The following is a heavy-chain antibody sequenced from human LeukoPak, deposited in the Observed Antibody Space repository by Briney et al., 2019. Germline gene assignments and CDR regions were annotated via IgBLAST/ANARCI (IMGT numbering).Heavy chain of an antibody. CDR3: ARVLYSNYVPPYMDV. D-gene: IGHD4-11*01. J-gene: IGHJ6*03. CDR1: GYTFTSYG. V-gene: IGHV1-18*01. CDR2: ISAYNGNT. Sequence: GASVKVSCKASGYTFTSYGISWVRQAPGQGLEWMGWISAYNGNTNYAQKLQGRVTMTTDTSTSTAYMELRSLRSDDTAVYYCARVLYSNYVPPYMDVWGKGTTVTVSS.